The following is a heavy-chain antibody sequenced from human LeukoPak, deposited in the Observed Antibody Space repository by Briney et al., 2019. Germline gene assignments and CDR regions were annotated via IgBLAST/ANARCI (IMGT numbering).Heavy chain of an antibody. D-gene: IGHD2-21*01. Sequence: SETLSLTCAVFGGSFSGYYWSWIRQPPGKGLEWIGEINHSGSTIYNPSFKSRVTISVDTSKNQVSLKLSSVTAADTAVYYCARGRIASGAYYYYMDVWGKGTTVTVSS. CDR2: INHSGST. CDR1: GGSFSGYY. J-gene: IGHJ6*03. CDR3: ARGRIASGAYYYYMDV. V-gene: IGHV4-34*01.